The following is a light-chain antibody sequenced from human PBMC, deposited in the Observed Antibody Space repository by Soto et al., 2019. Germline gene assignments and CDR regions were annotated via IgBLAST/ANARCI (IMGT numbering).Light chain of an antibody. CDR2: DAS. CDR3: QLRSNWPPST. Sequence: EIVLTQSPATLSLSPGERATLSCRDSLSISNYLAWYQQKPGQAPRLLIYDASNRATGIPARFSGSGSGTDFTLTISSLEPEDFAVYYCQLRSNWPPSTFGQGTRLEIK. CDR1: LSISNY. J-gene: IGKJ5*01. V-gene: IGKV3-11*01.